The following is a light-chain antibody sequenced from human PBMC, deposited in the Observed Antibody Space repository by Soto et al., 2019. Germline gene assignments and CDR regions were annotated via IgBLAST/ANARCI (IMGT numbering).Light chain of an antibody. J-gene: IGKJ1*01. V-gene: IGKV1-6*01. Sequence: IQMTQSPSSLSASVGDRVTITCRASQAIRNDLGWYQQKPGKAPKLLVYDASSLQSGVPSRFSGSGSGTDFTLTISSLQPEDFATYYCLQDYNYPRTFGQGIKVDIK. CDR3: LQDYNYPRT. CDR1: QAIRND. CDR2: DAS.